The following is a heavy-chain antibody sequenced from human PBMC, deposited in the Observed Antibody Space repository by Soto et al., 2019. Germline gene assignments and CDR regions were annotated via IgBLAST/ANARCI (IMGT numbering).Heavy chain of an antibody. D-gene: IGHD5-12*01. CDR1: GYTFTGYY. CDR2: ISAYNGNT. CDR3: ARVALNSVATHVQFDY. Sequence: QVQLVQSGAEVKKPGASVKVSCKASGYTFTGYYMHWVRQAPGQGLEWMGWISAYNGNTNYAQKLQGRVTMTTDTSTSTAYMELRSLRSDDTAVYYCARVALNSVATHVQFDYWGQGTLVTVSS. J-gene: IGHJ4*02. V-gene: IGHV1-18*04.